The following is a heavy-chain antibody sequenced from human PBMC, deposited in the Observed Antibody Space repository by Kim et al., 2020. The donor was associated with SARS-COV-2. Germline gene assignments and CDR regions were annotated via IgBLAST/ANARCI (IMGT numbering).Heavy chain of an antibody. J-gene: IGHJ6*02. V-gene: IGHV5-10-1*01. CDR1: GYSFTSYW. CDR2: IDPSDSYT. D-gene: IGHD3-22*01. Sequence: GESLKISCKGSGYSFTSYWISWVRQMPGKGLEWMGRIDPSDSYTNYSPSFQGHVTISADKSISTAYLQWSSLKASDTAMYYCARLGGDSSGYYTRDGMDVWGQGTTVTVSS. CDR3: ARLGGDSSGYYTRDGMDV.